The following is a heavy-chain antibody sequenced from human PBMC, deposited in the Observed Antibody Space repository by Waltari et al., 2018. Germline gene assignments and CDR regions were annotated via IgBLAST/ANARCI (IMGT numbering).Heavy chain of an antibody. CDR2: IYDSGNT. D-gene: IGHD3-3*01. J-gene: IGHJ4*02. Sequence: QVQLLESGPGLVKPSGTLSLTCAVSGASVSNDYWWTWVRQSPGTGLEWIGEIYDSGNTNYNPSLKSRITMSVDKSKNQLSLEMRSVTAADTAIYYCATKVDCWSGYFDNWGLGTLVTVSS. CDR1: GASVSNDYW. CDR3: ATKVDCWSGYFDN. V-gene: IGHV4-4*02.